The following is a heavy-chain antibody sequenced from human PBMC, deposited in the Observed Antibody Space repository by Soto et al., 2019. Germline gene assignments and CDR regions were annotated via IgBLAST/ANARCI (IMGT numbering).Heavy chain of an antibody. CDR2: IVVGSGNT. J-gene: IGHJ5*02. D-gene: IGHD6-19*01. CDR3: ARRGLAVAGTGGWFDP. CDR1: GFTFTSSA. V-gene: IGHV1-58*01. Sequence: GASVKVSCKASGFTFTSSAVQWVRQARGQRLEWIGWIVVGSGNTNYAQKFQERVTITRDMSTSTAYMELSSLRSEDTAVYYCARRGLAVAGTGGWFDPWGQGTLVTVSS.